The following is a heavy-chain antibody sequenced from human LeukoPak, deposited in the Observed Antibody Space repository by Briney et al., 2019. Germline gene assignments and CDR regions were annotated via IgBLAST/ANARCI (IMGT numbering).Heavy chain of an antibody. V-gene: IGHV3-9*01. CDR3: AKGVEKDLPWSNDY. Sequence: GRPLRLSCAPFGFSFDDYAMQWVPQAPGRGREWGPGFIWKNGTIGYGDSVKGRFTISRDNAKNSLYLQMNSLRHEDTAFYYCAKGVEKDLPWSNDYWGQGTLVTVSS. CDR2: FIWKNGTI. D-gene: IGHD2-8*02. CDR1: GFSFDDYA. J-gene: IGHJ4*02.